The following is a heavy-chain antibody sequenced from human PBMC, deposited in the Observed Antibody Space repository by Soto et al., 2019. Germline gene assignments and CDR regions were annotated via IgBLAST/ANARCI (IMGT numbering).Heavy chain of an antibody. CDR1: GYTFTGYY. J-gene: IGHJ3*02. CDR2: INPNSGGT. Sequence: ASVKVSCKASGYTFTGYYMHWVRRAPGQGLEWMGWINPNSGGTNYAQKFQGRVTMTRDTSISTAYMELSRLRSDDTAVYYCARDRIGSRDAFDIWGQGTMVTVSS. D-gene: IGHD1-26*01. CDR3: ARDRIGSRDAFDI. V-gene: IGHV1-2*02.